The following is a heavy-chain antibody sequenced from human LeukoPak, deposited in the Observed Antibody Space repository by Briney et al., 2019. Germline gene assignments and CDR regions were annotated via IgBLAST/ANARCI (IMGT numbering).Heavy chain of an antibody. CDR1: GFTFTDYW. V-gene: IGHV3-7*01. J-gene: IGHJ4*01. Sequence: GGSLRLSCEVSGFTFTDYWMNWVRQAPGKGPEWVASIRQDGSEKTYVDSVKGRFTISGDNTKNSLSLQLNGLRAEDTAVYYCARDGTAAGLYFDLWGQGTLVTVSS. CDR2: IRQDGSEK. CDR3: ARDGTAAGLYFDL. D-gene: IGHD6-13*01.